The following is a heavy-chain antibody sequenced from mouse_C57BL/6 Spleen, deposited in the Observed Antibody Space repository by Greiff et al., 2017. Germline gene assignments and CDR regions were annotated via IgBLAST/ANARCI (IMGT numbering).Heavy chain of an antibody. CDR3: ARYYGNFDYYAMDY. J-gene: IGHJ4*01. Sequence: VQLQQPGAELVRPGSSVKLSCKASGYTFTSYWMHWVKQRPIQGLEWIGNIDPSDSETHYNQKFKDKATLTVDKSSSTAYMQLSSLTSEDSAVYYCARYYGNFDYYAMDYWGQGTSVTVSS. CDR1: GYTFTSYW. CDR2: IDPSDSET. V-gene: IGHV1-52*01. D-gene: IGHD2-1*01.